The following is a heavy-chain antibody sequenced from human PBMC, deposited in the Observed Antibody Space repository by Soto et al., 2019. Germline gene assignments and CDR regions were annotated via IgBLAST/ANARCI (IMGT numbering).Heavy chain of an antibody. CDR2: ISSSSSYI. V-gene: IGHV3-21*01. CDR1: GFTFSSYS. CDR3: ARDQADYGGNSIPPDGMDV. D-gene: IGHD4-17*01. Sequence: EVQLVESGGGLVKPGGSLRLSCAASGFTFSSYSMNWVRQAPGKGLEWVSSISSSSSYIYYADSVKGRFTISRDNAKNSLYLQMNSLRAEDTAVYYCARDQADYGGNSIPPDGMDVWGQGTTVTVSS. J-gene: IGHJ6*02.